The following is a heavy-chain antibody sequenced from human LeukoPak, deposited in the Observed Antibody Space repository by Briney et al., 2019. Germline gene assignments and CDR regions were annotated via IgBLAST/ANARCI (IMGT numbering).Heavy chain of an antibody. D-gene: IGHD2-2*02. CDR2: IIPIFGTA. CDR1: GGTFSSYA. Sequence: GASVKVSCKASGGTFSSYAISWVRQAPGQGLEWMGGIIPIFGTANYAQKFQGRVTITEDESTSTAYMELSSLRSEDTAVYYCATRGSQYQLLYVSYYYYYMDVWGKGTTVTVSS. V-gene: IGHV1-69*13. CDR3: ATRGSQYQLLYVSYYYYYMDV. J-gene: IGHJ6*03.